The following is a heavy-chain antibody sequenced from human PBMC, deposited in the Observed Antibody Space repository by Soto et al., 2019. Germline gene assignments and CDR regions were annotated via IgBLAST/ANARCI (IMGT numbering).Heavy chain of an antibody. J-gene: IGHJ4*02. D-gene: IGHD2-2*01. Sequence: QVHLVESGGGVVQPGRSLRLSCAASGFTFSSYAMNWVRQAPDKGLEWVALISYDGSSTYYADSVKGRFTISRDGSKNTLFLQMNSLGAADTAVYYCGRCTSTSCHLGSDYWGQGTLVTVSS. CDR2: ISYDGSST. CDR1: GFTFSSYA. V-gene: IGHV3-30-3*01. CDR3: GRCTSTSCHLGSDY.